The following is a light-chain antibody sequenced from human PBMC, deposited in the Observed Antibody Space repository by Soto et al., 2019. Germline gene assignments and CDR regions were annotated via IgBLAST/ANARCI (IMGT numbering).Light chain of an antibody. Sequence: QSVLTQPPSVSGAPGQRVTISCTGSSSNIGAGYDVHWYQQLPGTAPKLLIYGNSNRPSGVPDRFSGSKSGTSASLAITGLQAEDEADYYCQSYDSSPSVLWVFGGGTKVTVL. J-gene: IGLJ3*02. CDR1: SSNIGAGYD. V-gene: IGLV1-40*01. CDR3: QSYDSSPSVLWV. CDR2: GNS.